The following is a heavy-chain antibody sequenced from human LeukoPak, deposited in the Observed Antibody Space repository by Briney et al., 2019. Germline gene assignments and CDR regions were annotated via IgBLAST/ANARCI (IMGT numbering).Heavy chain of an antibody. V-gene: IGHV4-59*08. D-gene: IGHD6-13*01. J-gene: IGHJ5*02. CDR1: GGSTSSYY. CDR3: AKRLAAAGSEWFDP. Sequence: SETLSLTCTVSGGSTSSYYWSWIRQPPGKGLEWIGHIYHSGSTNYNPSLKSRVTISLDTSKNQFSLKLSSVTAADTAVYYCAKRLAAAGSEWFDPWGQGTLSPSPQ. CDR2: IYHSGST.